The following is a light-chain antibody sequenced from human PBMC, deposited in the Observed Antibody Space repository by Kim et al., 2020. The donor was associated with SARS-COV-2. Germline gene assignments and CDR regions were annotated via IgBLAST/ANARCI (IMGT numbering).Light chain of an antibody. CDR1: ISDVGSYNL. J-gene: IGLJ2*01. CDR2: EVI. Sequence: VSGSPGQAITLSCTGTISDVGSYNLVSWYQQHPGKAPKLMIYEVIKRPSGVSNRFSGSKSGNTSSLTISGLQAEDEADYYCCSYVVFGGGTQLTVL. CDR3: CSYVV. V-gene: IGLV2-23*02.